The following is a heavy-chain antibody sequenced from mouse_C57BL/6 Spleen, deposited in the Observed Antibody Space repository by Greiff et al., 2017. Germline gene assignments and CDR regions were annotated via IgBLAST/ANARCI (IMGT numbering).Heavy chain of an antibody. J-gene: IGHJ4*01. Sequence: EVMLVESGGGLVQPGGSLSLSCAASGFTFTDYYMSWVRQPPGKALEWLGFIRNKANGYTTEYSASVKGRFTISRDNSQSILYLQMNALRAEDSATYYCARSPYDYAMDYWGQGTSVTVSS. CDR1: GFTFTDYY. CDR2: IRNKANGYTT. CDR3: ARSPYDYAMDY. V-gene: IGHV7-3*01. D-gene: IGHD6-5*01.